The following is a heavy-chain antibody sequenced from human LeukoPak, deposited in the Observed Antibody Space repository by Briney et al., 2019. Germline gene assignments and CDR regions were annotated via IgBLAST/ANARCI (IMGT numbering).Heavy chain of an antibody. J-gene: IGHJ4*02. D-gene: IGHD4-11*01. Sequence: SETLSLTCTVYGVSFSGYYWNWIRQPPGKGLEWIGYIYYSGSTNYNPSLKSRVTISVDTSKKQFSLKLSSVTAADTAVYYCASLQYYFDYWGQGTLVTVSS. CDR2: IYYSGST. CDR3: ASLQYYFDY. V-gene: IGHV4-59*01. CDR1: GVSFSGYY.